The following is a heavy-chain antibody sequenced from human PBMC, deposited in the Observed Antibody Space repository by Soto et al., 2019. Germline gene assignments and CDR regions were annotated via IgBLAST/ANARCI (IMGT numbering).Heavy chain of an antibody. CDR1: GGFVSIGDYS. V-gene: IGHV4-61*08. Sequence: QVQLQESGPGLMKPSETLSLTCTVSGGFVSIGDYSWTWIRQPPGKGLEWIGYIFYTGNTNYSPSLKSRVTMSVDRSRNQFSLRLSSVTAADTAVYYCARDWELRRMDVWGQGTTVTVSS. CDR2: IFYTGNT. J-gene: IGHJ6*02. CDR3: ARDWELRRMDV. D-gene: IGHD1-7*01.